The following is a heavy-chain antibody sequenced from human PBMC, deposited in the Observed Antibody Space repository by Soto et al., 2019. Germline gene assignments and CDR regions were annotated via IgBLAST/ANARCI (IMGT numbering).Heavy chain of an antibody. CDR2: IYQSGST. Sequence: QLQLQESGSGLVKPSQTLSLTCAVSGASISSTGSSWSWIRQSPGKGLQWIGYIYQSGSTYYSPSLMGRVTISVDRSKNQFSLRLTSVNAADTAVYYCARRFQDSFGSSGVGWFDPWGHGTLVTVSS. J-gene: IGHJ5*02. CDR3: ARRFQDSFGSSGVGWFDP. V-gene: IGHV4-30-2*06. CDR1: GASISSTGSS. D-gene: IGHD3-22*01.